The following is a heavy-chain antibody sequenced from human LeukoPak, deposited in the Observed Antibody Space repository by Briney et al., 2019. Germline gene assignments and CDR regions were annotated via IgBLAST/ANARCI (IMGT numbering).Heavy chain of an antibody. J-gene: IGHJ4*02. CDR2: ISSSGSTI. D-gene: IGHD3-22*01. Sequence: PGGSLRLSCAASGFTFRNFGMNWVRQAPGKGLEWVSYISSSGSTIYYADSVKGRFTISRDNAKNSLYLQMNSLRAEDTAVYYCASPTITMSGGWGQGTLVTVSS. CDR1: GFTFRNFG. V-gene: IGHV3-48*04. CDR3: ASPTITMSGG.